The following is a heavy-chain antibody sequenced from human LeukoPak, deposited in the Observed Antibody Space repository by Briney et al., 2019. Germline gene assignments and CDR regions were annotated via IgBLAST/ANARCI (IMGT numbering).Heavy chain of an antibody. V-gene: IGHV4-34*01. CDR3: ARRRSYYDYVWGSYRPGAFDI. Sequence: SETLPLTCAVYGGSFSGYYWSWIRQPPGKGLEWIGEINHSGSTNYNPSLKSRVTISVDTSKNQFSLKLSSVTAADTAVYYCARRRSYYDYVWGSYRPGAFDIWGQGTMVTVSS. CDR2: INHSGST. CDR1: GGSFSGYY. D-gene: IGHD3-16*02. J-gene: IGHJ3*02.